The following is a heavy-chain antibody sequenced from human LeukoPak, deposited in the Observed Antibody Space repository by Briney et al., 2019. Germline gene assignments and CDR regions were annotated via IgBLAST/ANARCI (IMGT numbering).Heavy chain of an antibody. D-gene: IGHD3-22*01. CDR2: ISGYNGDT. Sequence: VASVKVSCKASGYTFISYGITWARQAPGQGLEWLGWISGYNGDTKYAQKIEGRVTMTTDASTSTAYLEVRSLRSDDTAMYYCARLTDSSGSARNDYWGQGTLVTVSS. V-gene: IGHV1-18*01. J-gene: IGHJ4*02. CDR3: ARLTDSSGSARNDY. CDR1: GYTFISYG.